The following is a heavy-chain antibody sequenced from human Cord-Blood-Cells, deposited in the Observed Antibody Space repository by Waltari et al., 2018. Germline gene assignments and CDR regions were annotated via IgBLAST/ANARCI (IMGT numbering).Heavy chain of an antibody. CDR3: ASGDVYDAFDI. V-gene: IGHV4-39*01. D-gene: IGHD7-27*01. CDR1: GGSISSSSYY. J-gene: IGHJ3*02. CDR2: IYYSGST. Sequence: QLQLQESGPGLVKPSETLSLTCTVSGGSISSSSYYWGWIRQPPGKGLEWMGSIYYSGSTYYNPSLKSRVTISVDTSKNQFSLKLSSVTAADTAVYYCASGDVYDAFDIWGQGTMVTVSS.